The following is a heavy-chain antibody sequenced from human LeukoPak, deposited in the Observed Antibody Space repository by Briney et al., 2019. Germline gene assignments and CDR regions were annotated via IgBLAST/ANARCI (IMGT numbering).Heavy chain of an antibody. Sequence: QPGGSLRLSCAVSGFTCSNYEMNWVRLAPGKGLEWVSYISISGNSIYYADSVKGRFIISRDNAKNSLYLQMNSLRVEDTAVYYCARGGSSGYNYNALDIWGQGTMVTVSS. J-gene: IGHJ3*02. V-gene: IGHV3-48*03. D-gene: IGHD3-22*01. CDR3: ARGGSSGYNYNALDI. CDR1: GFTCSNYE. CDR2: ISISGNSI.